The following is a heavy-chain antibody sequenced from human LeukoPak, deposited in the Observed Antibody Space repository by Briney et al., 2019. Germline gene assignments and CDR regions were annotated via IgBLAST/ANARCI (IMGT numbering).Heavy chain of an antibody. J-gene: IGHJ4*02. CDR2: ISGSGGST. Sequence: GGSLRLSCAASGFTFSSYAMSWVRQAPGKGLEWVSAISGSGGSTYYADSVKGRFTISRDNSENTLYLQMNSLRAEDTAVYYCAKIGTLDYEYYFDYWGQGTLVTVSS. CDR3: AKIGTLDYEYYFDY. CDR1: GFTFSSYA. D-gene: IGHD3-22*01. V-gene: IGHV3-23*01.